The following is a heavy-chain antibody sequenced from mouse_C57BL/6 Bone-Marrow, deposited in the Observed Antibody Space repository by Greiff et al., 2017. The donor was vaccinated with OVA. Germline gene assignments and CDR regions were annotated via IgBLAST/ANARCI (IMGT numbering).Heavy chain of an antibody. CDR2: IDPSDSYT. CDR3: ASPDSSGYYYAMDY. J-gene: IGHJ4*01. V-gene: IGHV1-50*01. Sequence: QVQLQQPGAELVKPGASVKLSCKASGYTFTSYWMQWVKQRPGQGLEWIGEIDPSDSYTNYNQKVKGKATLTVDTSSSTAYMQLSSLTSEDSAVYYCASPDSSGYYYAMDYWGQGTSVTVSS. CDR1: GYTFTSYW. D-gene: IGHD3-2*02.